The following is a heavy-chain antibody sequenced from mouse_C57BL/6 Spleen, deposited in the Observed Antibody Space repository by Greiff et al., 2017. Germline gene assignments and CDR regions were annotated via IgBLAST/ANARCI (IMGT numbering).Heavy chain of an antibody. CDR1: GYTFTSYW. CDR3: AIYRDYDGVVDY. CDR2: IHPSDSDT. J-gene: IGHJ2*01. Sequence: VQLQQPGAELVKPGASVKVSCKASGYTFTSYWMHWVKQRPGQGLEWIGRIHPSDSDTNYNQQFKGKATLTVDKSSSTAYMQLSSLTSEDAAVYYCAIYRDYDGVVDYWGQGTTLTGSS. V-gene: IGHV1-74*01. D-gene: IGHD2-4*01.